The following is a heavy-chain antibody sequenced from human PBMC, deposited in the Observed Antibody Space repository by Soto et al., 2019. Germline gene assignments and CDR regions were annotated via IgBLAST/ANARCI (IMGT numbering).Heavy chain of an antibody. Sequence: QTLSLTCAISGDSVSSNSAAWNWIRQSPSRGLEWLGRTYYRSKWYNDYAVSVKSRITINPDASKNQFSLQLNSVTPEDTAVYYCARDLYRYYDFKGLYYGMDVWGQGTTVTVSS. CDR3: ARDLYRYYDFKGLYYGMDV. CDR1: GDSVSSNSAA. CDR2: TYYRSKWYN. J-gene: IGHJ6*02. V-gene: IGHV6-1*01. D-gene: IGHD3-22*01.